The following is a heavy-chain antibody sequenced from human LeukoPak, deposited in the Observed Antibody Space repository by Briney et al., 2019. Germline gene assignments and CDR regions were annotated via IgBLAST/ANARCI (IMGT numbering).Heavy chain of an antibody. D-gene: IGHD3-10*02. CDR3: AELGITMIGGV. CDR2: ISSCCSTI. CDR1: GFTFSSYE. Sequence: PGGSLRLSCAASGFTFSSYEMNWVRQAPGKGLEWVSYISSCCSTIYYADSVKGRFVISRVNAKKSLSLQMHSLRAEDTAVYYCAELGITMIGGVWGKGTTVTISS. V-gene: IGHV3-48*03. J-gene: IGHJ6*04.